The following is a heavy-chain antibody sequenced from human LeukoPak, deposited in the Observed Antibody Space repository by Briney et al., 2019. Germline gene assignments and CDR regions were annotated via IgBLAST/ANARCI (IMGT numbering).Heavy chain of an antibody. CDR1: GFTFSSYS. D-gene: IGHD3-9*01. CDR3: ARGSATIFANWFDP. V-gene: IGHV3-21*01. Sequence: GSLRLSCAASGFTFSSYSMNWVRQAPGKGLEWVSSISSSSSYIYYADSVKGRFTISRDNAKNSLYLQMNSLRAEDTAVYYCARGSATIFANWFDPWGQGTLVTVSS. CDR2: ISSSSSYI. J-gene: IGHJ5*02.